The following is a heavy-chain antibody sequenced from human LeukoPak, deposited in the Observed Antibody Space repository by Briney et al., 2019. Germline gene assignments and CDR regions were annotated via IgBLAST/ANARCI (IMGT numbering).Heavy chain of an antibody. CDR2: IYKDGRT. CDR1: GFIVSSNY. Sequence: GGCLRLSCAASGFIVSSNYMTWVRQAPGKGLEWVSVIYKDGRTFYADSVKGRFTISRDNSKNTLYLQMNSLRAEDTAVYYCARDTTYYYDSSGFWGQGTLVTVSS. V-gene: IGHV3-53*01. J-gene: IGHJ4*02. CDR3: ARDTTYYYDSSGF. D-gene: IGHD3-22*01.